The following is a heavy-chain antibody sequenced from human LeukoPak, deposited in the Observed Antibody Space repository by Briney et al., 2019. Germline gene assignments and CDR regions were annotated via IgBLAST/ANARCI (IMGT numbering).Heavy chain of an antibody. V-gene: IGHV3-74*01. D-gene: IGHD4-17*01. CDR2: INSDGSST. CDR3: AKDAGNYGDSNYFDY. CDR1: GFTFSSCW. J-gene: IGHJ4*02. Sequence: PGGSLRLSCAASGFTFSSCWMHWVRQAPGKGLVWVSRINSDGSSTSYADSVKGRFTISRDNSKNTLYLQMNSLRAEDTAVYYCAKDAGNYGDSNYFDYWGQGTLVTVSS.